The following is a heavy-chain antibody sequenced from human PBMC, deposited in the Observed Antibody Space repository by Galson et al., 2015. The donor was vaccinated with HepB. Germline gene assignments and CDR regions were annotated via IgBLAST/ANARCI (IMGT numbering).Heavy chain of an antibody. CDR3: ARGLLWFGGLNY. CDR2: IKQDGSET. D-gene: IGHD3-10*01. CDR1: GFTFSSFW. J-gene: IGHJ4*02. V-gene: IGHV3-7*03. Sequence: SLRLSCAASGFTFSSFWMSWVRQAPGKGLEWVANIKQDGSETYYVDSVKGRFTISRDNAKNSMYLQINSLRAEDTAVYYCARGLLWFGGLNYWGQGTLVTVSS.